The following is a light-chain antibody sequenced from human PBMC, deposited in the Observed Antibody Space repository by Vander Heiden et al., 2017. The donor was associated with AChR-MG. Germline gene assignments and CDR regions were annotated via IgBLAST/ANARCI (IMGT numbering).Light chain of an antibody. CDR3: QSYDSSRSGWV. V-gene: IGLV1-40*01. J-gene: IGLJ3*02. CDR1: SSNIGAGYD. CDR2: DDS. Sequence: QSALTQPPSVSGPSGQRVTISCTGTSSNIGAGYDVHWYQQLPGTAPKLLIYDDSNRPSGVPDRFSGSKSGTSASLAITGLQAEDEADYYCQSYDSSRSGWVFGGGTKLTVL.